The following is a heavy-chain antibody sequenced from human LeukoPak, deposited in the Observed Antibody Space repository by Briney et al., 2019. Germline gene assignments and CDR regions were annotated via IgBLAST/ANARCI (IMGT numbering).Heavy chain of an antibody. D-gene: IGHD5-18*01. Sequence: GASVKVSCKASGYTFTSYDINWVRQATGQGLEWMGWMNPNSGNTGYAQKFQGRVTMTRNTSISTAYMELSSLRSEDTAVYYCARVQTWIQLWFNWFDPWGQGTLVTVSS. V-gene: IGHV1-8*01. CDR3: ARVQTWIQLWFNWFDP. CDR2: MNPNSGNT. J-gene: IGHJ5*02. CDR1: GYTFTSYD.